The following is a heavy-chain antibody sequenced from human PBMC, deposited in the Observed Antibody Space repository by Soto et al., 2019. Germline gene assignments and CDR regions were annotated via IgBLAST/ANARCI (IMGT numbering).Heavy chain of an antibody. V-gene: IGHV3-9*01. J-gene: IGHJ6*02. Sequence: EVQLVESGGGLVQPGRSLRLSCAASGFTFDDYAMHWVRQAPGKGLEWVSGISWNSGSIGYADSVKGRFTISRDNAKNTLYLQMNSLRAEDTALYYCAKGGESSYYYYGMDVWGQGTTVTVSS. CDR1: GFTFDDYA. CDR3: AKGGESSYYYYGMDV. CDR2: ISWNSGSI.